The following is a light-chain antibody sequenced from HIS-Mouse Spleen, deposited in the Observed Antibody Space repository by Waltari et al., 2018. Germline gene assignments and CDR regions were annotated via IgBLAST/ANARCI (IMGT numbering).Light chain of an antibody. CDR1: NNGSKS. V-gene: IGLV3-21*03. CDR2: DDS. J-gene: IGLJ2*01. Sequence: SYVLTQPPSVSVAPGKTARITCGGNNNGSKSVQRYQRKPGQAPGLVVYDDSDRPSGIPERFSGSNSGNTATLTISRVEAGDEADYYCQVWDSSSDHVVFGGGTKLTVL. CDR3: QVWDSSSDHVV.